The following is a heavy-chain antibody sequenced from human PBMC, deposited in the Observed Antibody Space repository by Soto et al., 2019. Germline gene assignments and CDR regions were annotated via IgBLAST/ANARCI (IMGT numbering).Heavy chain of an antibody. CDR3: VRDGAGLYGVDGMDA. Sequence: SETLSLTCTVSGGCISSYYWSWIRQPPGKGPEWIGYIYYSGSTNYNPSLKSRVTISVDTSKNQFSLKLSSVTAADTAVYYCVRDGAGLYGVDGMDAWGQGTTVTVSS. V-gene: IGHV4-59*01. CDR1: GGCISSYY. CDR2: IYYSGST. D-gene: IGHD2-8*01. J-gene: IGHJ6*02.